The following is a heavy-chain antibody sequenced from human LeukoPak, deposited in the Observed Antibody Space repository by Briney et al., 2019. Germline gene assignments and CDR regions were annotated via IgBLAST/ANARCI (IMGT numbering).Heavy chain of an antibody. D-gene: IGHD3-22*01. J-gene: IGHJ4*01. V-gene: IGHV3-74*03. CDR1: GFTFSGYW. CDR3: ARDYDPDYYDSSGYSDY. Sequence: GGSLRLSCAASGFTFSGYWMHWVRQAPGKGPLWVSRINSDGSSTKYADTVEGRFVISRDNARNILYLQMNSLRAEDTAVYYCARDYDPDYYDSSGYSDYWGQGTRVTVSS. CDR2: INSDGSST.